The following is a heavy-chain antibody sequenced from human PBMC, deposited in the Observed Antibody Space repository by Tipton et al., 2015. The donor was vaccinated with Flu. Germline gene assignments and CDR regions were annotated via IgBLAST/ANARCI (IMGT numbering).Heavy chain of an antibody. J-gene: IGHJ3*02. CDR1: GFIFNSYE. Sequence: SLRLSCAASGFIFNSYEMNWVRQAPGKGLEWISYVGVSGRTTKYADSVKGRFSVSRDNAKNSLDLQMNSLRADDTAVYYCAREYSSTSGDGFDIWGQGTMVIVPS. CDR3: AREYSSTSGDGFDI. CDR2: VGVSGRTT. D-gene: IGHD6-6*01. V-gene: IGHV3-48*03.